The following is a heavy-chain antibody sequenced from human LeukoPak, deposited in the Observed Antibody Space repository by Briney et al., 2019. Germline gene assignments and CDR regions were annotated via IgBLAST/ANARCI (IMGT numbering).Heavy chain of an antibody. CDR3: ARRTTRMWLRTLFDY. V-gene: IGHV4-59*12. CDR2: IYYSGST. J-gene: IGHJ4*02. Sequence: PSETLSLTCTVSGGSISSYYWSWIRQPPGKGLEWIGYIYYSGSTNYNPSLKSRVTISIDTSKNQFSVKLSSVTAADTAVYYCARRTTRMWLRTLFDYWGQGTLVTVSS. CDR1: GGSISSYY. D-gene: IGHD5-12*01.